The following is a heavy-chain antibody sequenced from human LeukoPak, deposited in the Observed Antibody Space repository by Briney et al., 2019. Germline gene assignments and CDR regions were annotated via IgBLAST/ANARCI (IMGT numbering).Heavy chain of an antibody. CDR2: IKSKRDGGSM. Sequence: GGSLRLSCAASGFTFSIAWMTWVRQAPGKGLEWVGRIKSKRDGGSMDYAAPVKGRFTISRDDSKDMLYLQMNSLKIEDAAVYYCTKVGSAWNFDYWGQGTLVTVSS. CDR3: TKVGSAWNFDY. V-gene: IGHV3-15*01. CDR1: GFTFSIAW. D-gene: IGHD6-25*01. J-gene: IGHJ4*02.